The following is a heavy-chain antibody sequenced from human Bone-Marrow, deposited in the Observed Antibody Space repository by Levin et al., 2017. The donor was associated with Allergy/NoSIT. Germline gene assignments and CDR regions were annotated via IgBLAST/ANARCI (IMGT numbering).Heavy chain of an antibody. CDR1: GYTFTSYD. CDR3: ARGASRSFDY. Sequence: GESLKISCKASGYTFTSYDINWVRQASGQGLEWMGWMNPNSGNTGYAQKFQGRVTMTRSTSTSTAQMELYSLTSEDTAIYYCARGASRSFDYWGQGTLVTVSS. V-gene: IGHV1-8*01. J-gene: IGHJ4*02. CDR2: MNPNSGNT.